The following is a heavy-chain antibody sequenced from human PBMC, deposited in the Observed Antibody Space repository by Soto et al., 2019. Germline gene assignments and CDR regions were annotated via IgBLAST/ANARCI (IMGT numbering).Heavy chain of an antibody. V-gene: IGHV1-8*01. J-gene: IGHJ5*02. CDR1: GYTFTSYD. CDR3: ARGRVDWFDP. CDR2: MNPNSGNT. D-gene: IGHD2-15*01. Sequence: ASVKVSCKAYGYTFTSYDINWVRQATGQGLEWMGWMNPNSGNTGYEQKFQGRVTMTRNTSISTAYMELSSLRSEDTAVYYCARGRVDWFDPWGQGTLVTVSS.